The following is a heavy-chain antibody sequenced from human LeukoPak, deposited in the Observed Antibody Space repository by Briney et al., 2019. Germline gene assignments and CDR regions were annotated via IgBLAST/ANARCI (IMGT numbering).Heavy chain of an antibody. CDR1: GYSISSSYY. CDR2: IYYKGST. D-gene: IGHD3-10*01. CDR3: ARSYGSGSYFDY. V-gene: IGHV4-61*01. J-gene: IGHJ4*02. Sequence: SETLSLTCTVSGYSISSSYYWSWVRQSSGKGLEWIGYIYYKGSTNYNPSLKSRVTMSVDTSKNQFSLKLRSVTAADTAVYYCARSYGSGSYFDYWGQGTLVTVSS.